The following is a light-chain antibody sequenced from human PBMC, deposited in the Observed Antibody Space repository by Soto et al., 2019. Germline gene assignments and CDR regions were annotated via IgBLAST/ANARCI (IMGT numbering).Light chain of an antibody. CDR1: QSVSSN. CDR3: QQYTGPPTT. Sequence: EIVMTQSPATLSVSPWERATLSCRASQSVSSNLAWYQQKPGQAPRLLIYGASTRATGIPARFSGSGSGTDFTLTITRLEPEDSAVYFCQQYTGPPTTFGQGTRLEIK. V-gene: IGKV3-15*01. CDR2: GAS. J-gene: IGKJ5*01.